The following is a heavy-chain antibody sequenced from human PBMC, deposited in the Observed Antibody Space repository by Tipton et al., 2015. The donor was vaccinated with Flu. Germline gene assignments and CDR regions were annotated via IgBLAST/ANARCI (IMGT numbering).Heavy chain of an antibody. J-gene: IGHJ4*01. Sequence: AGLVKPSETLSLTCAVYGGSFSGYYWSWIRQPPGQGLEWIGEISHGGTTNYNPSLKSRVTLSVDASKNQFSLKLTSVTAADTALYYCARGRGSTDTYLDSWGQQTVVTVSS. CDR2: ISHGGTT. CDR3: ARGRGSTDTYLDS. V-gene: IGHV4-34*01. D-gene: IGHD5-12*01. CDR1: GGSFSGYY.